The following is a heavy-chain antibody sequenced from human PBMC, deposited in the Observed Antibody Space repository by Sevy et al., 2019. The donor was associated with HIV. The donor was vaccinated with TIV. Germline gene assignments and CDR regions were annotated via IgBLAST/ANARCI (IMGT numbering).Heavy chain of an antibody. CDR2: TKQDGSEK. D-gene: IGHD6-13*01. CDR3: VRAIAAPGSY. CDR1: GFTFSTYW. V-gene: IGHV3-7*01. Sequence: GGSLRLSCVGSGFTFSTYWMTWVRQAPGKGLEWVANTKQDGSEKYYVDSVKGRFTISRDNAKNFLYLQMNSLRAEDTAMYYCVRAIAAPGSYWGQGTLVTVSS. J-gene: IGHJ4*02.